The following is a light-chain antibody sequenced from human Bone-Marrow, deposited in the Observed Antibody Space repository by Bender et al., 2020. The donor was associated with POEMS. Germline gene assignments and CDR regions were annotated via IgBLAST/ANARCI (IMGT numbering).Light chain of an antibody. Sequence: QSVVTQPPSLSEAPRHRVTISCSGSSSNIGHHGVNWYQQLPGEAPKLLIYYDDLLTPGVSDRFSASTSGTSASLAISELQSEDGALYYCSAWDDSLSGWVFGGGTKLTVL. CDR3: SAWDDSLSGWV. CDR1: SSNIGHHG. J-gene: IGLJ3*02. CDR2: YDD. V-gene: IGLV1-36*01.